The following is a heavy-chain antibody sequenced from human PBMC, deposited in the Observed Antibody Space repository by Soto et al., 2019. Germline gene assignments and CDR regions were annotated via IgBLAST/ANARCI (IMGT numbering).Heavy chain of an antibody. Sequence: QVQLQESGPGLVKPSQTLSLPCTVPGGSITSGGYYWSWIGHHPGKGLEWIGYIYYSGSTYYNPSLKSRVTISVDTSKNQFSLKLSSVTAADTAVYYCASGGYPVLSPFDYWGQGTLVTVSS. J-gene: IGHJ4*02. CDR1: GGSITSGGYY. D-gene: IGHD6-25*01. V-gene: IGHV4-31*03. CDR3: ASGGYPVLSPFDY. CDR2: IYYSGST.